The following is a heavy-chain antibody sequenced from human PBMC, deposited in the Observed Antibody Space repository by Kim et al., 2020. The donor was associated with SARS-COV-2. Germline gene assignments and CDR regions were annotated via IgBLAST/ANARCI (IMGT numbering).Heavy chain of an antibody. J-gene: IGHJ1*01. Sequence: SETLSLTCAVYGESLSGFQWSWIRQTPGKGLEWIGQINHGGSTKYNPSLNSRVSLSIDTSKNQFSLKLSSVTAADTAVYYCATGAPGHWGRGTLVTVSS. V-gene: IGHV4-34*01. CDR3: ATGAPGH. CDR2: INHGGST. CDR1: GESLSGFQ.